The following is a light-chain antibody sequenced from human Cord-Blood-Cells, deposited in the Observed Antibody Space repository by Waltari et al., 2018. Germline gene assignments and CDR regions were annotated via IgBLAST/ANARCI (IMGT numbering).Light chain of an antibody. Sequence: QSALTQPRSVSGFPGQSVTISCTGTSSDVGGYNYVSWYQQHPGKAPKLMIYNVSKRPSGVPDRFSGSKAVNTASLTISGLQAEDEADYYCCSYAGSYTYVFGTGTKVTVL. V-gene: IGLV2-11*01. CDR2: NVS. J-gene: IGLJ1*01. CDR3: CSYAGSYTYV. CDR1: SSDVGGYNY.